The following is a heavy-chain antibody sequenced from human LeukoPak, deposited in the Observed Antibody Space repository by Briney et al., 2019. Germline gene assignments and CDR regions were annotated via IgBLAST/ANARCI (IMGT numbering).Heavy chain of an antibody. CDR2: ISSSSSYI. J-gene: IGHJ4*02. CDR1: GFTFSSYA. V-gene: IGHV3-21*01. CDR3: ARGEYGSGSYHIDY. Sequence: PGGSLRLSCAASGFTFSSYAMSWVRQAPGKGLEWVSFISSSSSYIYYADSVKGRFTISRDNAKNSLYLQMNSLRAEDTAAYYCARGEYGSGSYHIDYWGQGTLVTVSS. D-gene: IGHD3-10*01.